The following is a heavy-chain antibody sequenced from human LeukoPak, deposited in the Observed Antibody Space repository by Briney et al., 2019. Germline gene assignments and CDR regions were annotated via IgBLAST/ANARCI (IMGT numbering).Heavy chain of an antibody. J-gene: IGHJ3*02. D-gene: IGHD5-12*01. CDR3: ATIGSAYGYGAFDI. V-gene: IGHV3-48*03. CDR1: GFTFSSVE. CDR2: ISRSGSTI. Sequence: GGSLRLSCAASGFTFSSVEMNWVRKAPGKGLEWVSYISRSGSTIYYADSVKGRFTISRDNAKNSLYLQMNSLRAEDTAVYYCATIGSAYGYGAFDIWGQGTLVTVSS.